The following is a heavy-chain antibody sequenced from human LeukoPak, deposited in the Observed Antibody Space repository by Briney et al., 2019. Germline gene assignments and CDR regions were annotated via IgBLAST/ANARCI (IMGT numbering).Heavy chain of an antibody. CDR3: ARDQGYYDSSGYYYVFSFYDS. V-gene: IGHV3-7*01. D-gene: IGHD3-22*01. CDR1: GFTFSSNW. CDR2: IKQDGSEK. J-gene: IGHJ5*01. Sequence: GGSLRLSCAASGFTFSSNWMSWVRQAPGKGLEWVANIKQDGSEKYYVDSVKGRFTISKDNAKNSLYLQMNSLRAEDTAVYYCARDQGYYDSSGYYYVFSFYDSWGQGTLVTVSS.